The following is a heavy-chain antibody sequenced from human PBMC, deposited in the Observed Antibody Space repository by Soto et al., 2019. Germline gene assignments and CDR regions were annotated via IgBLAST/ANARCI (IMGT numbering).Heavy chain of an antibody. J-gene: IGHJ4*02. CDR1: GFPFTTYG. CDR2: ISYDGSNK. D-gene: IGHD3-10*01. CDR3: VGGQYYFDY. V-gene: IGHV3-30*03. Sequence: QVQLVESGGGVVQPGRSLRLSCAASGFPFTTYGMHWVREGPGKGLVWVAVISYDGSNKYYADSVKGPFTISRDNSKNTLYLQMNNLRPDDTALYYCVGGQYYFDYRGQGTLVTASS.